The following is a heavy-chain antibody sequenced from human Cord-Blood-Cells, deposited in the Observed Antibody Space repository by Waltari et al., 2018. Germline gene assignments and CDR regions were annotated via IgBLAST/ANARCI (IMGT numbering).Heavy chain of an antibody. D-gene: IGHD6-13*01. V-gene: IGHV4-61*01. CDR3: ARAKYSSSWYWFDP. Sequence: QVPLQESGPGLVRPSETLSLTCLVSGGSVSSGSYYWRWIRQPPGKGLEWIGYIYYSGSTNYNPSLKSRVTISVDTSKNQFSLKLSSVTAADTAVYYCARAKYSSSWYWFDPWGQGTLVTVSS. CDR1: GGSVSSGSYY. CDR2: IYYSGST. J-gene: IGHJ5*02.